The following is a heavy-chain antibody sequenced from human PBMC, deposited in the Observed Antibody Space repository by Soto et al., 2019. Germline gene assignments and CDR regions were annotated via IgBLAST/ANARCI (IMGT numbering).Heavy chain of an antibody. J-gene: IGHJ6*02. V-gene: IGHV1-8*01. Sequence: GXAXKVSCQASGYTXTGYDFDWVRQATGQGLEWMGWMKPNSGNTGYAQKFQGRVTMTRNTSISTAYMELSSLRSEDTAVYYCASSYDILTGSTGGMDVWGQGTTGTVSS. CDR1: GYTXTGYD. CDR2: MKPNSGNT. CDR3: ASSYDILTGSTGGMDV. D-gene: IGHD3-9*01.